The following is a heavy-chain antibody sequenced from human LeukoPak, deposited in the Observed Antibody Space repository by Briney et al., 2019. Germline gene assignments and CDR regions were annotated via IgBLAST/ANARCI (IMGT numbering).Heavy chain of an antibody. CDR2: MNPNSGNT. V-gene: IGHV1-8*01. CDR1: GYTFTSYD. Sequence: APVKVSCKASGYTFTSYDINWVRQATGQGLEWMGWMNPNSGNTGYAQKFQGRVTMTRNTSISTAYMELSSLRSEDTAVYYCARSAGYYNYYFDYWGQGTLVTVSS. CDR3: ARSAGYYNYYFDY. D-gene: IGHD3-22*01. J-gene: IGHJ4*02.